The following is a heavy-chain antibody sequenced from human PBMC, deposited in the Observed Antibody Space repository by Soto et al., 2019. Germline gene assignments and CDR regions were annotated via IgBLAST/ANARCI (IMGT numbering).Heavy chain of an antibody. J-gene: IGHJ5*02. CDR1: GFTFSSYS. CDR2: ISSSSSYI. Sequence: GGSLRLSCAASGFTFSSYSMNWVRQAPGKGLEWVSSISSSSSYIYYADSVKGRFTISRDNAKNSLYLQMNSLRAEDTAVYYCARRVGYRKTYNWFDPWGQGTLVTVSS. V-gene: IGHV3-21*01. CDR3: ARRVGYRKTYNWFDP. D-gene: IGHD6-13*01.